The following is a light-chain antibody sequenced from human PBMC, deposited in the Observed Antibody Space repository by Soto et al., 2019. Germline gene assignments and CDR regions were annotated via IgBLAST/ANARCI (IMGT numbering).Light chain of an antibody. CDR2: DAS. CDR3: QHRTNWPSLT. V-gene: IGKV3-11*01. Sequence: EIVLTQSPATLSLSPGEGATLSCRASQSISFHLAWYQQRPGQAPRLLIYDASNRASGIPARFSGSGSGTDFTLTISSLQSEDFAVYYCQHRTNWPSLTFGGGTKVE. J-gene: IGKJ4*01. CDR1: QSISFH.